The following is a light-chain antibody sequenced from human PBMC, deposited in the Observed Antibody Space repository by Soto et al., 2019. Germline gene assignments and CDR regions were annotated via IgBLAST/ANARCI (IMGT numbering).Light chain of an antibody. J-gene: IGLJ2*01. CDR2: EVS. Sequence: QSVLTQPASVSGSPGQSITISCTGTSDDVGGYNYVSWYQRHPGKAPKLMIFEVSNRPSGVSNRFSGSKSGNTASLTISGLQAEDEANYYCSSYTSSNTYVIFGGGTKLTVL. CDR1: SDDVGGYNY. V-gene: IGLV2-14*01. CDR3: SSYTSSNTYVI.